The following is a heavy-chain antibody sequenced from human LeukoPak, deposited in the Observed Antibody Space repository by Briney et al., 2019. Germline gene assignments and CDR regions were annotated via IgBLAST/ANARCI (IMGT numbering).Heavy chain of an antibody. V-gene: IGHV3-48*01. CDR3: ARDGGSYYWYFDL. J-gene: IGHJ2*01. Sequence: QAGGSLRLSCAASGFTFSSYSMNWVRQAPGKGLEWVSYISSSSSTIYYADSVKGRFTISRDNAKNSLYLQMNSLRAEDTAVYYCARDGGSYYWYFDLWGRGTLVTVSS. CDR2: ISSSSSTI. D-gene: IGHD1-26*01. CDR1: GFTFSSYS.